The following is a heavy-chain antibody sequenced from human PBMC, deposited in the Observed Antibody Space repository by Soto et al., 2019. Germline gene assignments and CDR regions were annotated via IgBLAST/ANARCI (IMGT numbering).Heavy chain of an antibody. Sequence: GASVKVSCKASGYTFTSYDINWVRQATGQGLEWMGWMNPNSGNTGYAQKFQGRVTMTRNTSISTAYMELSSLRSEDTAVYYCARVRLTTVTTRRPGGSYYYYGMDVWGQGTTVTRLL. CDR1: GYTFTSYD. J-gene: IGHJ6*02. V-gene: IGHV1-8*01. D-gene: IGHD4-17*01. CDR2: MNPNSGNT. CDR3: ARVRLTTVTTRRPGGSYYYYGMDV.